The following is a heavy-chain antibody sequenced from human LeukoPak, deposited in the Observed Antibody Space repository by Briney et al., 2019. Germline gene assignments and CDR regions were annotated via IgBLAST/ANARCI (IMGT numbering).Heavy chain of an antibody. CDR1: GGSFSSYY. CDR2: INHSGST. J-gene: IGHJ4*02. Sequence: PSETLSLTCAVYGGSFSSYYWSWIRQPPGKGLEWIGEINHSGSTNYNPSLKSRVTISVDTSKSQFSLKLNSVTAADTAVYYCAREYCSSSNCNPPDYWGQGTLVTVSS. CDR3: AREYCSSSNCNPPDY. V-gene: IGHV4-34*09. D-gene: IGHD2-2*01.